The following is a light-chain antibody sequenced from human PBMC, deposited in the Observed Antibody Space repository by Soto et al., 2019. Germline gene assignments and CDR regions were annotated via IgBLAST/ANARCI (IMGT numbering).Light chain of an antibody. CDR1: SSDVGGYNY. J-gene: IGLJ1*01. V-gene: IGLV2-14*01. CDR3: SSYTSSSKGV. Sequence: QSPLTQPASVSGSPGQSITIYCTGTSSDVGGYNYVSWYQQHPGKAPKLMIYEVSNRPSGVSNRFSGSKSGNTASLTISGLQDEDEADYYCSSYTSSSKGVFGTGTKVTVL. CDR2: EVS.